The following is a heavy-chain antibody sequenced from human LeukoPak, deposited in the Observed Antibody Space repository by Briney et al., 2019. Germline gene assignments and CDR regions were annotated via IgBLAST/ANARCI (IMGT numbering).Heavy chain of an antibody. J-gene: IGHJ6*02. CDR1: GFTFSSYE. Sequence: GGSLRLSCAASGFTFSSYEMNWVRQAPGKGQQWVSYISSSGSTIYYADSVKGRFTISRDNAKNSLYLQMNSLRAEDTAVYYCARDYGDDYYYGMDVWGQGTTVTVSS. CDR3: ARDYGDDYYYGMDV. CDR2: ISSSGSTI. D-gene: IGHD4-17*01. V-gene: IGHV3-48*03.